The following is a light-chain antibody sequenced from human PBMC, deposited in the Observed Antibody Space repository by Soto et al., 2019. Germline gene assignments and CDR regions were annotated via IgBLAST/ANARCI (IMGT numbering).Light chain of an antibody. CDR2: GAS. CDR1: QSVGSN. Sequence: EIVMTQSPATLSVSPGERATLSCRASQSVGSNVAWYQQKPGQAPRLLIYGASSRATGIPARVSGSGSGTDFTLTISSLQSDDVGVYYCQQYNNWPPITFGQGTRLEIK. V-gene: IGKV3-15*01. CDR3: QQYNNWPPIT. J-gene: IGKJ5*01.